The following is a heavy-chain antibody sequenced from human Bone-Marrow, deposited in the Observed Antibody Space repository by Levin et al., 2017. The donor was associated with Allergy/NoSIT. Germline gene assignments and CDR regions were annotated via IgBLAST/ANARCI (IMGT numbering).Heavy chain of an antibody. D-gene: IGHD2-15*01. CDR2: IYYSGST. V-gene: IGHV4-59*08. Sequence: PSETLSLTCTVSGGSISSYYWSWIRQPPGKGLEWIGYIYYSGSTNYNPSLKSRVTISVDTSKNQFSLKLSSVTAADTAVYYCARHSRNGYCNGGSCEGWFDPWGQGTLVTVSS. CDR1: GGSISSYY. J-gene: IGHJ5*02. CDR3: ARHSRNGYCNGGSCEGWFDP.